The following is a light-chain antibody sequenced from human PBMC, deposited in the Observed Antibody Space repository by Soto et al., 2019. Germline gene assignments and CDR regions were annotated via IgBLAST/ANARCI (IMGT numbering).Light chain of an antibody. J-gene: IGKJ4*01. CDR1: QSLLHSDGYNY. V-gene: IGKV2-28*01. CDR3: MQALQTPLS. Sequence: DVVMTQSPLSLPVTPGEPASISWRSSQSLLHSDGYNYLDWFLQRPGQSPQLLIYLGSNRASGVPDRFSGSGLGTDFTLKISRVEAEDVWVYYCMQALQTPLSFGGWTKVEIK. CDR2: LGS.